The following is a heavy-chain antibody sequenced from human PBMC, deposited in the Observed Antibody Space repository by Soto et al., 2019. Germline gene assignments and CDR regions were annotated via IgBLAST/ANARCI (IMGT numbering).Heavy chain of an antibody. CDR2: ISYDGSNK. V-gene: IGHV3-30*18. J-gene: IGHJ4*02. CDR3: AKSLWGISGYFDY. D-gene: IGHD3-16*01. Sequence: QVHLVESGGGVVQPGRSLRLSCAASRFTFSSYGMHWVRQAPGKGLEWVAVISYDGSNKYYADSVKGRFTISRDNSKNTLYLQMNSLRADDTAVYYCAKSLWGISGYFDYWGQGTLVTVSS. CDR1: RFTFSSYG.